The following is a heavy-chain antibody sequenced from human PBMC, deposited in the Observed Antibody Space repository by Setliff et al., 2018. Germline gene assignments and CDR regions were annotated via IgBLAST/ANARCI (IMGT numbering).Heavy chain of an antibody. CDR2: IKQDGSEK. J-gene: IGHJ5*02. CDR1: GFTFSSYA. V-gene: IGHV3-7*03. Sequence: GGSLRLSCATSGFTFSSYAMSWVRQAPGKGLEWVANIKQDGSEKYYVDSVKGRFTISRDNAKNSLYLQMNSLRAEDTAVYYCARESIGRGHWFDPWGQGTLVTVSS. D-gene: IGHD1-26*01. CDR3: ARESIGRGHWFDP.